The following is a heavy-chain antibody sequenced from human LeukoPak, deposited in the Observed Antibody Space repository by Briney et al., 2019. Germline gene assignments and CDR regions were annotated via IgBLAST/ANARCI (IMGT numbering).Heavy chain of an antibody. CDR2: ISYDGSSK. Sequence: GGSLRLSCAASGFTFSSYAMHWVRQAPGKGLEWVAVISYDGSSKYYADSVKGRFTISRDNSKNTLYLQMNSLRAEDTAVYYCASGTRSTSYFDAFDIWGQGTMVTVSS. CDR3: ASGTRSTSYFDAFDI. CDR1: GFTFSSYA. J-gene: IGHJ3*02. D-gene: IGHD2-2*01. V-gene: IGHV3-30*01.